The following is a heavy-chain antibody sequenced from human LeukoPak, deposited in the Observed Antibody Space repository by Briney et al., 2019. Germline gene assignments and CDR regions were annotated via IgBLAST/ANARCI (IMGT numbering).Heavy chain of an antibody. CDR3: ARDFRRPYLDY. J-gene: IGHJ4*02. CDR2: ISYDGSNK. V-gene: IGHV3-30-3*01. Sequence: GGSLRLSCAASGFTFSSYAMHWVRQAPGKGLEWVAVISYDGSNKYYADSVKGRFTISRDNSKNTLYLQMNSLRAEDTAVYYCARDFRRPYLDYWGREPWSPSPQ. CDR1: GFTFSSYA.